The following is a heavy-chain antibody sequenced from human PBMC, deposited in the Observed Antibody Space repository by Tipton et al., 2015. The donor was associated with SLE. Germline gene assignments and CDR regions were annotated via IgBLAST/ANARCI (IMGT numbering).Heavy chain of an antibody. CDR1: RGSFSGYH. CDR3: ARGVAYYYDFGALDI. V-gene: IGHV4-34*01. CDR2: INYSGST. Sequence: TLSLTCTIYRGSFSGYHWSWIRQPPGKRLEWIGEINYSGSTNYNPSLKSRVTISIGTSKNQLSLELSSVTAADTAVYYCARGVAYYYDFGALDIWGQGTMVTVSS. J-gene: IGHJ3*02. D-gene: IGHD3-22*01.